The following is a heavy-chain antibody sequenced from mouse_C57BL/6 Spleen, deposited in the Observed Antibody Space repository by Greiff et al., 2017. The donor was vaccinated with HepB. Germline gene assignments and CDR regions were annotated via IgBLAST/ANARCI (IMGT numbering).Heavy chain of an antibody. J-gene: IGHJ1*03. CDR3: ARSPRGYFDV. V-gene: IGHV1-18*01. Sequence: VQLKQSGPELVKPGASVKIPCKASGYTFTDYNMDWVKQSHGKSLEWIGDINPNNGGTIYNQKFKGKATLTVDKSSSTAYMELRSLTSEDTAVYYCARSPRGYFDVWGTGTTVTVSS. CDR1: GYTFTDYN. CDR2: INPNNGGT.